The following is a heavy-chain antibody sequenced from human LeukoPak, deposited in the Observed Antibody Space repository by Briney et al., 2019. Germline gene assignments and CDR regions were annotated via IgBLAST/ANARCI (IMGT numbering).Heavy chain of an antibody. D-gene: IGHD1-26*01. V-gene: IGHV4-59*01. CDR2: IYYSGST. CDR3: TSLHIVGATTQYYFDY. J-gene: IGHJ4*02. Sequence: SETLSLTCTVSGGSISSSYWSWIRQPPGKGLEWLAYIYYSGSTSYNPSLKSRVTISVDTSKNQFSLKLSSVTAADTAVYYCTSLHIVGATTQYYFDYWGQGTLVTVSS. CDR1: GGSISSSY.